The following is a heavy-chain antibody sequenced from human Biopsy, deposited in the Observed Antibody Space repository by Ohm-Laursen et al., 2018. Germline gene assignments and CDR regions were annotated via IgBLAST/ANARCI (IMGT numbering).Heavy chain of an antibody. CDR3: ARARIKTSGVLIPETYYFDS. Sequence: SDTLSLTWNVSGGDINNYYWTWIRQPPGQGLEWIGHASYSGYTNYNPSLKSRVTISVDTSKNHFSLNLRSVTAADTAVYYCARARIKTSGVLIPETYYFDSWGQGTLVTVSS. D-gene: IGHD3-3*01. CDR2: ASYSGYT. V-gene: IGHV4-59*08. CDR1: GGDINNYY. J-gene: IGHJ4*02.